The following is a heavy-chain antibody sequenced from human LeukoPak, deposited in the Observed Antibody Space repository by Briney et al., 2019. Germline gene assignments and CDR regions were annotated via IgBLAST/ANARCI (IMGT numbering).Heavy chain of an antibody. CDR1: GFTLSGYY. Sequence: PGGSLRLSWAASGFTLSGYYMSWIRQAPGKGLEWIAYISSGGSTLSFQAFVRGQFTITTDNAKKSLYLQMNSLRAEDTAVYYCARVQKGIAAAGTGGGWFEPWGQGTLVTVS. CDR3: ARVQKGIAAAGTGGGWFEP. J-gene: IGHJ5*02. D-gene: IGHD6-13*01. CDR2: ISSGGSTL. V-gene: IGHV3-11*01.